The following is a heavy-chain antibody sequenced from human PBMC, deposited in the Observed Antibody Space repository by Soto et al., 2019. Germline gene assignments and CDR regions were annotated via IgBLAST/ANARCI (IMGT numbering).Heavy chain of an antibody. V-gene: IGHV1-69*02. CDR1: GGTFSSYT. Sequence: QVQLVQSGAEVKKPGSSVKVSCKASGGTFSSYTISWVRQAPGQGLEWMGRIIPILGIANYAQKFQGRVTITADKSTSTAYRELSSLRSEDTAVYYCAGQWPPPNWFAPWGQGTLVTVSS. CDR2: IIPILGIA. D-gene: IGHD6-19*01. J-gene: IGHJ5*02. CDR3: AGQWPPPNWFAP.